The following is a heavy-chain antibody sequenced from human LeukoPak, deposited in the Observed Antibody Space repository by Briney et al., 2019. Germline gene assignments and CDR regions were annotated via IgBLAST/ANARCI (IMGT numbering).Heavy chain of an antibody. CDR3: ALAARYYYYGMDV. CDR2: INPNSGGT. CDR1: GYTFTGYY. V-gene: IGHV1-2*06. J-gene: IGHJ6*02. D-gene: IGHD6-6*01. Sequence: ASVKVSCKASGYTFTGYYMHWVRQAPGQGLEWMGRINPNSGGTNYAQKFQGRVTMTRDTSTSTVYMELSSLRSEDTAVYYCALAARYYYYGMDVWGQGTTVTVSS.